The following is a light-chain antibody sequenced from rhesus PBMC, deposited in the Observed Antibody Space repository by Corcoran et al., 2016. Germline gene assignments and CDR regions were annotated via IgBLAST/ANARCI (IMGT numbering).Light chain of an antibody. J-gene: IGKJ4*01. V-gene: IGKV1-32*05. CDR2: SVS. CDR1: QDINGY. Sequence: DIQMTQSPSSLSASVGDRVTITCRASQDINGYLNWYQKQPEKAPKVLIHSVSRLEAGDPSRFSGSGSGTEFTLTINSLQPEDFANYYCQQYKRVPLTFGGGTKVEIK. CDR3: QQYKRVPLT.